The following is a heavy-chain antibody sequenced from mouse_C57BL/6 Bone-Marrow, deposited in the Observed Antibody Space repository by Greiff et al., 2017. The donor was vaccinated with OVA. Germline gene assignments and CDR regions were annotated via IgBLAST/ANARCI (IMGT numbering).Heavy chain of an antibody. J-gene: IGHJ4*01. CDR3: ARYGYDIYYYAMDY. V-gene: IGHV5-4*03. D-gene: IGHD2-2*01. Sequence: EVMLVESGGGLVKPGGSLKLSCAASGFTFSSYAMSWVRQTPEKRLEWVATISDGGSYTYYPDNVKGRFTISRDNAKNNLYLQMSHLKSEDTAMYYCARYGYDIYYYAMDYWGQGTSVTVSS. CDR2: ISDGGSYT. CDR1: GFTFSSYA.